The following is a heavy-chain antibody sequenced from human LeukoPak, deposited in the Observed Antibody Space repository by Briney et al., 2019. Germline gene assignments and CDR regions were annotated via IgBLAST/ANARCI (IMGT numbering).Heavy chain of an antibody. CDR1: GFTFSNYV. D-gene: IGHD1-26*01. Sequence: GGSLRLSCAASGFTFSNYVMSWVRQAPGKGLEWVSSISGRGGRTNYTDSVKGRFTISRDNSKNTLYLQMNSLRVEDTAVYYCAEEVGNTYPTFDYWGQGTLVTVSS. CDR3: AEEVGNTYPTFDY. CDR2: ISGRGGRT. V-gene: IGHV3-23*01. J-gene: IGHJ4*02.